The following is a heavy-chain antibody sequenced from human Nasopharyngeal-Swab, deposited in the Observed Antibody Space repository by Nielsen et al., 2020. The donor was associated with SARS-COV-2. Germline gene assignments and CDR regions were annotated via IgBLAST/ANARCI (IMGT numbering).Heavy chain of an antibody. CDR3: ARLLSGTKPPHDAFDI. D-gene: IGHD1-26*01. Sequence: SETLSLTCAVYGGSFSGYYWSWIRQPPGKGLEWIGEINHSGSTNNNPSLKSRVTISVDTSENQFSLKLSSVTAADTAVYYYARLLSGTKPPHDAFDIWGQGTMVTVSS. CDR2: INHSGST. J-gene: IGHJ3*02. V-gene: IGHV4-34*01. CDR1: GGSFSGYY.